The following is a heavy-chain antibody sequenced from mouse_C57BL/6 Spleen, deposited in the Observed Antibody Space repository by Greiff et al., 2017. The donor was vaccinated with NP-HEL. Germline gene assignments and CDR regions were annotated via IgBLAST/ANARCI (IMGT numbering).Heavy chain of an antibody. CDR3: AREVSTMVTGRNFDY. Sequence: QVQLQQSGAELVMPGASVKLSCKASGYTFTSYWMHWVKQRPGQGLEWIGEIDPSDSYTNYNQKFKGKSTLTVDKSSSTAYMQLSSLTSEDSAVYYCAREVSTMVTGRNFDYWGQGTTLTVSS. V-gene: IGHV1-69*01. D-gene: IGHD2-2*01. CDR1: GYTFTSYW. J-gene: IGHJ2*01. CDR2: IDPSDSYT.